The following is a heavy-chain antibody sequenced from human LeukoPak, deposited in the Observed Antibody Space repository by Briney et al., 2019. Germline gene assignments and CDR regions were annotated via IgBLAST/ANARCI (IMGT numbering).Heavy chain of an antibody. CDR2: INPSGGTT. Sequence: ASMKVSCKASGYTFTSYYMHWVRQAPGQGLEWMGIINPSGGTTSYAQKFQGRVTVTRDTSTSTIYMELSSLRSEDTAVYYRARSLTGYYDSSGFWGQGTLVTVSS. V-gene: IGHV1-46*01. J-gene: IGHJ4*02. CDR1: GYTFTSYY. D-gene: IGHD3-22*01. CDR3: ARSLTGYYDSSGF.